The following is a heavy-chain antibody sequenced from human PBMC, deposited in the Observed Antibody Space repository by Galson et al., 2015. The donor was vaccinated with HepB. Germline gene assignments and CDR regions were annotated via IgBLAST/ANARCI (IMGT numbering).Heavy chain of an antibody. D-gene: IGHD3-10*01. Sequence: QSGAEVKKPGESLKISCKGSGYTFTSYWIGWVRQMPGKGLEWMGFIYAGDSETKYSPSFQGQVIISADRSISTAYLQWPRLQTSDTAIYYCARRMGTPYYFDSWGQGTLVTVSS. CDR3: ARRMGTPYYFDS. V-gene: IGHV5-51*01. J-gene: IGHJ4*01. CDR2: IYAGDSET. CDR1: GYTFTSYW.